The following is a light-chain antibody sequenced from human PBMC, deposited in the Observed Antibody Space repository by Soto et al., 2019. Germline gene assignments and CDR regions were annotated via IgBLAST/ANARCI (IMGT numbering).Light chain of an antibody. J-gene: IGLJ1*01. CDR1: ALPKQY. CDR3: QSSDSSGRYPYV. CDR2: KDN. V-gene: IGLV3-25*02. Sequence: SYELAQPPSVSVSPGQTARITCSGDALPKQYAYWYQQKPGQAPVVVIYKDNGRPSGIPERFSGSSSGTTVTLTISGVQAEDAAYYYCQSSDSSGRYPYVFGTGTKVTVL.